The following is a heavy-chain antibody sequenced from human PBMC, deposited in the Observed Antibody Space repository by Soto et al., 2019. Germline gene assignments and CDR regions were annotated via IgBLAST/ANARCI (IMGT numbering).Heavy chain of an antibody. J-gene: IGHJ6*02. Sequence: GGSLRLSCAASGFTFSSYWMNWVRQAPGKGLEWVANIKQDGSEKYYVDSVKGRFTISRDNAKNSLYLQMNSLRAEDTAVYYCARDPNYDFWSGYYYYYGMDVWGQGTTVTVSS. CDR3: ARDPNYDFWSGYYYYYGMDV. V-gene: IGHV3-7*01. D-gene: IGHD3-3*01. CDR2: IKQDGSEK. CDR1: GFTFSSYW.